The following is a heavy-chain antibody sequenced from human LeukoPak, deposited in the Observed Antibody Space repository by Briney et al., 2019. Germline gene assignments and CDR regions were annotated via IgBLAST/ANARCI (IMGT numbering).Heavy chain of an antibody. V-gene: IGHV3-21*01. CDR3: ARVVRGYSYGSVDY. Sequence: PGGSLRLSCAASGFTFSSYSMNWVRQAPGKGLEWVSSISSSSSYIYYADSVKGRFTISRDNAKNSLYLQMNSLRTEDTAVYYCARVVRGYSYGSVDYWGQGTLVTVSS. CDR2: ISSSSSYI. D-gene: IGHD5-18*01. J-gene: IGHJ4*02. CDR1: GFTFSSYS.